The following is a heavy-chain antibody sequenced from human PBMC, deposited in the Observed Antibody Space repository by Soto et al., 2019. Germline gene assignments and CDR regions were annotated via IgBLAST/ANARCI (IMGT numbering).Heavy chain of an antibody. J-gene: IGHJ4*02. CDR2: ILPIFGTT. CDR3: AATTSIAIGVRD. D-gene: IGHD6-6*01. Sequence: QVQLVQSGAEVKKPGSSVKVSCKASGLIFSSYAISWVRQAPGQGLEWVGGILPIFGTTNYAQRFKGRVTITADTSTTTTYMELRGLRSDDTAFYYWAATTSIAIGVRDWGQGTLVSVAS. CDR1: GLIFSSYA. V-gene: IGHV1-69*06.